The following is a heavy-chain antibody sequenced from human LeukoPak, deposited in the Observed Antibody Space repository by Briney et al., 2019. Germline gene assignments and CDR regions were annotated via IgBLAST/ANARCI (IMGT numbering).Heavy chain of an antibody. J-gene: IGHJ4*02. CDR1: GFTFSSYG. Sequence: RGSLRLSCAASGFTFSSYGMHWVRQAPGKGLEWVAVISYDGSNKYYADSVKGRFTISRDNSKNTLYLQMNSLRAEDTAVYFCGRVLAVDFWGQGTLVTVSS. V-gene: IGHV3-30*03. D-gene: IGHD2-15*01. CDR3: GRVLAVDF. CDR2: ISYDGSNK.